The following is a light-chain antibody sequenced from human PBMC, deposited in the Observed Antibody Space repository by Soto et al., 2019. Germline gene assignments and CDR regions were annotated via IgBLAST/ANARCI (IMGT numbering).Light chain of an antibody. CDR1: QSISNY. Sequence: EVVLTQSPATLPLSPGERATLSCRASQSISNYLAWYQQKPGQAPRLLIYDVFNRATDVPARFSGSGSGTDFTLTNSSLEPEHFAVSYCQHRSSWPRTFGQGTKVEI. CDR2: DVF. J-gene: IGKJ1*01. V-gene: IGKV3-11*01. CDR3: QHRSSWPRT.